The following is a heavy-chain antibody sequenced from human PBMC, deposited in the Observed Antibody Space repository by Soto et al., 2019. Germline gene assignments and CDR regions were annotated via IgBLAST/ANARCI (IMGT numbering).Heavy chain of an antibody. D-gene: IGHD2-21*02. CDR1: GYTFTSCA. J-gene: IGHJ4*02. Sequence: GASVKASCKASGYTFTSCAMHWVRQAPGQRLEWMGWIDAGNGNTKYSQKFQDRVTITRDTSASTVDMELSNLRSEDTAVYYCVRDQWVTLYYFDDWGQGTMVTVSS. CDR3: VRDQWVTLYYFDD. CDR2: IDAGNGNT. V-gene: IGHV1-3*01.